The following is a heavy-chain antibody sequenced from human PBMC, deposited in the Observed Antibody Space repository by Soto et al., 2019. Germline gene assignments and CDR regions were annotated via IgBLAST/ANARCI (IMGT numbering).Heavy chain of an antibody. CDR3: ARIRPQKPWLVLRGGFRYYDY. D-gene: IGHD6-19*01. V-gene: IGHV2-26*01. J-gene: IGHJ4*02. Sequence: SGPTLVNPTETLTLTCTVSGFSLSNARMGVSWIRQPPGKALEWLAHIFSNDEKSYSTSLKSRLTISKDTSKSQVVLTMTNMEPVDTATYYCARIRPQKPWLVLRGGFRYYDYWGQGTVVTVYS. CDR1: GFSLSNARMG. CDR2: IFSNDEK.